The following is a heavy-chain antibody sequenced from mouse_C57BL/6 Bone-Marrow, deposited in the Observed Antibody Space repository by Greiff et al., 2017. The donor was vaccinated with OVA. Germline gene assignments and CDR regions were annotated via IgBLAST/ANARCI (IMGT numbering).Heavy chain of an antibody. Sequence: EVNVVESGGGLVQPGASLKLSCESNEYEFPSHDMSWVRKTPEKRLELVAAINSDGGSTYYPDTMERRFIISRDNTKKTLYLQMSSLRSEDTALYYCTRLDRNWYFDVWGTGTTVTVSS. CDR1: EYEFPSHD. CDR2: INSDGGST. V-gene: IGHV5-2*01. J-gene: IGHJ1*03. CDR3: TRLDRNWYFDV.